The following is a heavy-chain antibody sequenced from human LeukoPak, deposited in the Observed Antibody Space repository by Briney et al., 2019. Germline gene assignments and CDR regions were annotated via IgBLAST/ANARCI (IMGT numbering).Heavy chain of an antibody. CDR2: IMPMFGKA. V-gene: IGHV1-69*06. Sequence: SVKVSCKASGDTFSSYAISWVRQAPGQGLEWMGGIMPMFGKANYAQKFQGRVTTTADKATSTAYMELSSLRSEDTAVYYCAGGRTDIVVVPATLRNYYFDYWGQGTLVTVSS. CDR3: AGGRTDIVVVPATLRNYYFDY. D-gene: IGHD2-2*01. J-gene: IGHJ4*02. CDR1: GDTFSSYA.